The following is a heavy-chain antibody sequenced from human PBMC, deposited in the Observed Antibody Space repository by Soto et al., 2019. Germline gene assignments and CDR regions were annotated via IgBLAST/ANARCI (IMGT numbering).Heavy chain of an antibody. J-gene: IGHJ5*02. CDR2: ISGSGGRT. V-gene: IGHV3-23*01. D-gene: IGHD2-15*01. CDR3: AKEEGYGKVSGSAP. Sequence: EVQLLESGGGLVQPGGSLRLSCAASEFTFSDYAMSWVRQAPGKGLEWVSTISGSGGRTYYAASVKGRFTMSRDNSKKTVYLQMDIVRADGTAIYYSAKEEGYGKVSGSAPWGQGTLVTVSS. CDR1: EFTFSDYA.